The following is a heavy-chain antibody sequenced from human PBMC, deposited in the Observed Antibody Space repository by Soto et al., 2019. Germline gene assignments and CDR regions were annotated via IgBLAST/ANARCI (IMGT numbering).Heavy chain of an antibody. D-gene: IGHD4-17*01. CDR2: ITASGESA. J-gene: IGHJ5*02. CDR3: AKSTPVTAVS. Sequence: GGSLRLSCEASGFTFRDFAMSWVRQAPGKGLEWVSYITASGESASYADSVKGRLIISRDNSKNTLYLEMNSLTAEDTALYYCAKSTPVTAVSWGQGSLVTVSS. V-gene: IGHV3-23*01. CDR1: GFTFRDFA.